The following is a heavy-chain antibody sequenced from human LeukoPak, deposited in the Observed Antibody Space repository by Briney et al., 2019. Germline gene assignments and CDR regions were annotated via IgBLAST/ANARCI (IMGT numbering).Heavy chain of an antibody. D-gene: IGHD3-16*01. CDR3: ARALVLPGGGAYYYGLDV. Sequence: ASVRVSCKASGYTFTGHYMHWVRQAPGQGLEWLGWINPNNGATKYARKFQGTVSMTRDTPITTAYMELNRLRSDDTALYYCARALVLPGGGAYYYGLDVWGQGTTVSVSS. CDR2: INPNNGAT. V-gene: IGHV1-2*02. J-gene: IGHJ6*02. CDR1: GYTFTGHY.